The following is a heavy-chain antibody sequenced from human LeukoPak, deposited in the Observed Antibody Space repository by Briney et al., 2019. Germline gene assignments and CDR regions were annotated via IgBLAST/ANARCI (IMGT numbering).Heavy chain of an antibody. D-gene: IGHD3-9*01. V-gene: IGHV3-30*02. CDR1: GFTFSSYG. Sequence: GGSLRLSCAASGFTFSSYGMHWVRQAPGKGLEWVAFIRYDGSNKYYADSVKGRFTISRDNSKNTLYLQMNSLRAEDTAVYYCAREQYFYDILTGYPKTHSFDYWGQGTLVTVSS. CDR3: AREQYFYDILTGYPKTHSFDY. CDR2: IRYDGSNK. J-gene: IGHJ4*02.